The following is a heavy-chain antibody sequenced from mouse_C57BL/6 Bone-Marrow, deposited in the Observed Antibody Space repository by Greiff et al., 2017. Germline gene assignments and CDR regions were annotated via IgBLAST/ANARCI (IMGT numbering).Heavy chain of an antibody. D-gene: IGHD2-1*01. CDR3: ARGEGYGNYGY. J-gene: IGHJ2*01. CDR1: GFTFSDYG. CDR2: ISSGSSTS. V-gene: IGHV5-17*01. Sequence: DVQLVESGGGLVKPGGSLKLSCAASGFTFSDYGMHWVRQAPEKGLEWVAYISSGSSTSYYADTVKGRFTISRDNAKNTLFLQMTSLRSEDTALYYCARGEGYGNYGYWGQGTTLTVSS.